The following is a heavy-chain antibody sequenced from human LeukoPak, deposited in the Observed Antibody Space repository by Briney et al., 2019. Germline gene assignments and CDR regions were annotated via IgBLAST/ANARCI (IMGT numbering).Heavy chain of an antibody. Sequence: PGGSLRLSCAASGFTVSNNYMGWVRQAPGKGLEWVSVIYSGGSTYYADSAKGRFTISRDNSKNTLYLQMNSLRAEDTAVYYCTRGGITLIVPILWGQGTLVTVSS. CDR3: TRGGITLIVPIL. J-gene: IGHJ4*02. CDR2: IYSGGST. V-gene: IGHV3-53*01. CDR1: GFTVSNNY. D-gene: IGHD3-22*01.